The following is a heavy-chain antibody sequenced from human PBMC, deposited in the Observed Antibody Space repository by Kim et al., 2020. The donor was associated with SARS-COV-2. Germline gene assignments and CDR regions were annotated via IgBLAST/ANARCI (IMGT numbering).Heavy chain of an antibody. J-gene: IGHJ4*02. Sequence: YADSVKGRLPISRDNSKNTLYLQMNSLRAEDTAVYYCARDGRDGYNLCDYWGQGTLVTVSS. V-gene: IGHV3-30*01. CDR3: ARDGRDGYNLCDY. D-gene: IGHD5-12*01.